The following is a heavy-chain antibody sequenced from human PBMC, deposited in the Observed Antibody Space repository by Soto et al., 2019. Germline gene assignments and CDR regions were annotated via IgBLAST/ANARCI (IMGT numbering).Heavy chain of an antibody. Sequence: SGGSLRLSCAASGFTFSSYWMYWVRQAPGKGLVWVSHINSAGSSTNYADSVKGRFTISRDNAKNTVYLQMNSLRAEDTAVYYCTRDRSDSSHYYHYWGHGTLVTVSS. D-gene: IGHD3-22*01. V-gene: IGHV3-74*01. J-gene: IGHJ4*01. CDR3: TRDRSDSSHYYHY. CDR1: GFTFSSYW. CDR2: INSAGSST.